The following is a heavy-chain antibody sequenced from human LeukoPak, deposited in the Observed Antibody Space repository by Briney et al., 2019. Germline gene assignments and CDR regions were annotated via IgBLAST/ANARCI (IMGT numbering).Heavy chain of an antibody. V-gene: IGHV3-30*18. CDR2: ISYDGSNK. CDR1: GFTFSSYG. D-gene: IGHD6-13*01. CDR3: AKDQNIAAAVLDY. Sequence: GGSLRLSCAASGFTFSSYGMHWVRQAPGKGLEWVAVISYDGSNKYYADSVKGRFTISRDNSKNTLYLQMNSLRAEDTAVYYCAKDQNIAAAVLDYWGQGTLVTVSS. J-gene: IGHJ4*02.